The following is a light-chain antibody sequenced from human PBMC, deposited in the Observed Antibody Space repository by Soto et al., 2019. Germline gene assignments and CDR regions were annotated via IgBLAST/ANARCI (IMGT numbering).Light chain of an antibody. Sequence: EIALTQSPGTLSLSPGERATLSCRASQSVSSNFLAWYQQRLGQAPRLLIYGASSRATGIPDRFSGSRSGTDFTLTISRLEPEDFAVYYCQQYGTPPLTFGPGTKVDIK. CDR1: QSVSSNF. CDR2: GAS. J-gene: IGKJ3*01. CDR3: QQYGTPPLT. V-gene: IGKV3-20*01.